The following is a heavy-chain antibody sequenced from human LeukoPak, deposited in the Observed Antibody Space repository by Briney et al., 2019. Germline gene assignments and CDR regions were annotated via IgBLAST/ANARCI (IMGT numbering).Heavy chain of an antibody. J-gene: IGHJ5*02. D-gene: IGHD6-6*01. Sequence: SETLSLTCTVSGGSISSSSYYWGWIRQPPGKGLEWIGSFYYSGSTYYNPPLKSRVTISVDTSKNQFSLKLSSVTAADTAVYYCARVVSSIAARPRGNWFDPWGQGTLVTVSS. CDR1: GGSISSSSYY. V-gene: IGHV4-39*07. CDR2: FYYSGST. CDR3: ARVVSSIAARPRGNWFDP.